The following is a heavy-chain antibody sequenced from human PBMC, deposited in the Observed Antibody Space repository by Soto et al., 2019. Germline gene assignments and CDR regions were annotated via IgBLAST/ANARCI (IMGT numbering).Heavy chain of an antibody. V-gene: IGHV3-30*18. CDR1: GFTFSSYG. CDR2: ISYDGGNK. J-gene: IGHJ4*02. D-gene: IGHD2-15*01. Sequence: QVHLVESGGGVVQPGRSLRLSCAASGFTFSSYGMHWVRQAPGKGLEWVAVISYDGGNKYYADSVKGRFTISRDNSNNQMYLQRNKLTAEYTAVYYCAKIPQKTCSGGGCESWWGPGTVVTASS. CDR3: AKIPQKTCSGGGCESW.